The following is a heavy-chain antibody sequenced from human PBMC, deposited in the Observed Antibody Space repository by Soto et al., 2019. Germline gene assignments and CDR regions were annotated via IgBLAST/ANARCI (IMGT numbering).Heavy chain of an antibody. J-gene: IGHJ6*02. CDR3: ARDLVEMATITYYYCYGMDV. Sequence: SVKVSCKASGGTFSSYAISWVRQAPGQGLEWMGGIIPIFGTANYAQKFQGRVTITADKSTSTAYMELSSLRSEDTAVYYCARDLVEMATITYYYCYGMDVWGQGTTVTVSS. D-gene: IGHD5-12*01. CDR2: IIPIFGTA. CDR1: GGTFSSYA. V-gene: IGHV1-69*06.